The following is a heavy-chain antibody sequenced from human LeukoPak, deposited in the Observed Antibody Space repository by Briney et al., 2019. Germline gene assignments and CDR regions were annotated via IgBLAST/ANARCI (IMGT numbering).Heavy chain of an antibody. V-gene: IGHV4-39*01. D-gene: IGHD3-22*01. Sequence: PSETLSLTCTVSGGSIRSSSYYWGWIRQPPGKGLEWIGSIYYSGSTYYNPSLKSRVTISVDTSKNQFSLKLSSVTAADTAVYYCASIGDYYDSSGYYAFDYWGQGTLVTVSS. CDR1: GGSIRSSSYY. CDR3: ASIGDYYDSSGYYAFDY. J-gene: IGHJ4*02. CDR2: IYYSGST.